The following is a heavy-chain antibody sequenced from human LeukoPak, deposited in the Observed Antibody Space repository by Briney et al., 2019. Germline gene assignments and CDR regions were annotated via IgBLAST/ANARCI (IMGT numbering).Heavy chain of an antibody. J-gene: IGHJ6*03. CDR2: MNPNSGNT. V-gene: IGHV1-8*03. CDR1: GYTFTSYD. D-gene: IGHD6-13*01. CDR3: ASLFSSSFMDV. Sequence: ASVKVSCKASGYTFTSYDINWVRQATGQGLEWMGWMNPNSGNTGYAQKFQGRVTITRNTSISTAYMELRSLRSDDTAVYYCASLFSSSFMDVWGKGTTVTISS.